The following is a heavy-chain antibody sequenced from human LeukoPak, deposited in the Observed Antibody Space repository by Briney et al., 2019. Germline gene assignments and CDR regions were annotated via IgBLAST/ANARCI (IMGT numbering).Heavy chain of an antibody. CDR1: GFTFSNAW. CDR2: IKSKTDGGTK. V-gene: IGHV3-15*01. J-gene: IGHJ4*02. Sequence: GGPLRLSCAASGFTFSNAWMNWVRQTPGKGLEWVGRIKSKTDGGTKDYAVPVKGRFTISRDDSTNTLYLQMNSLKTEDTAVYYCTTDGIAVAGYFDYWGQGTLATVSS. CDR3: TTDGIAVAGYFDY. D-gene: IGHD6-19*01.